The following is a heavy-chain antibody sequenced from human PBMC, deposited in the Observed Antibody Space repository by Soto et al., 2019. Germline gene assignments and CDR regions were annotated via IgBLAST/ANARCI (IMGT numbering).Heavy chain of an antibody. D-gene: IGHD1-26*01. CDR1: GFTFSSYG. V-gene: IGHV3-33*01. Sequence: QVQLVESGGGVVQPGRSLRLSCAASGFTFSSYGMHWVRQAPGKGLEWVAVIWYDGSNKYYADSVKGRFTISRDNSKNTPYLQMNSLRAEDTAVYYCASEKVRPGVGAFDIWGQGTMVTVSS. CDR2: IWYDGSNK. J-gene: IGHJ3*02. CDR3: ASEKVRPGVGAFDI.